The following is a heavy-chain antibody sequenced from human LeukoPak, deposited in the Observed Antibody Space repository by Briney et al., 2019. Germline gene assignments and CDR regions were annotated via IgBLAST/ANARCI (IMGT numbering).Heavy chain of an antibody. J-gene: IGHJ1*01. V-gene: IGHV1-2*02. D-gene: IGHD4-23*01. Sequence: GASVTVSFKSSGYTFTGYYMHWVRQAPGQGLEWMGWINPNSGGTNYAQKFQGRVTITSDTSISTAYMELSRLRSDDTAVYYCARDKVTQDRNSRAFQHWGQGTLVTVSS. CDR1: GYTFTGYY. CDR2: INPNSGGT. CDR3: ARDKVTQDRNSRAFQH.